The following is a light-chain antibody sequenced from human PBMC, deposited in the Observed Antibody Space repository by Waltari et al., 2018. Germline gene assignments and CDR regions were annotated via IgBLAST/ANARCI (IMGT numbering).Light chain of an antibody. V-gene: IGLV2-14*01. CDR3: SSYTSTSTLV. Sequence: QSALTQPASVSGSPGQSVTLSCTGTSSHLCGYYFVSLYQQHPGKAPKLIIYEVSNRPSGVSDRFSGSKSGDTASLTISGLQSEDASDYYCSSYTSTSTLVFGGGTKVTVL. CDR2: EVS. J-gene: IGLJ2*01. CDR1: SSHLCGYYF.